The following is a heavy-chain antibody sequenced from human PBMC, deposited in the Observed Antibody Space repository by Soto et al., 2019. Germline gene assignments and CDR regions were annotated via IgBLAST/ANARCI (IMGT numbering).Heavy chain of an antibody. CDR3: ARAQSYGMDG. CDR2: IGTAGDT. Sequence: EVQLVESGGGLVQPVGSLRLSCAASGFTFSSYDMHWVRQATGKGLEWVSAIGTAGDTYYPGSVKGRFTIARENAKNSLYLQMNSLRAGDTAVYYCARAQSYGMDGWGQGTTVTVCS. J-gene: IGHJ6*02. CDR1: GFTFSSYD. V-gene: IGHV3-13*01.